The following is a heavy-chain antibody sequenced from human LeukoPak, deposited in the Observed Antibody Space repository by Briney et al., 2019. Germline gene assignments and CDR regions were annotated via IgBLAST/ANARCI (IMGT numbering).Heavy chain of an antibody. CDR1: GFTFRNYA. V-gene: IGHV3-23*01. Sequence: GGSPRLSCAASGFTFRNYAMSWVRQAPGKGLEWVSSISSSGGTKYYADSVKGRFTISRDNSKNTLYLQMNSLRAEDTAVYYCAKDLGNIVVVPAAIHSWGQGTTVTVSS. D-gene: IGHD2-2*01. CDR2: ISSSGGTK. CDR3: AKDLGNIVVVPAAIHS. J-gene: IGHJ6*02.